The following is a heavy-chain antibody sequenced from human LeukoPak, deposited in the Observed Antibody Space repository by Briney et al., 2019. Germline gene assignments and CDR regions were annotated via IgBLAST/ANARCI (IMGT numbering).Heavy chain of an antibody. CDR2: VSYTGRT. J-gene: IGHJ3*01. CDR3: ARLLDNDISGDPDTFDV. Sequence: SETLSLTCTVSGGSLSGHYWSWIRQPQGKSLNWIGNVSYTGRTKYNPSLQSRVTISIDTSKSQFSLKLTSVTSADTAVYSCARLLDNDISGDPDTFDVWGQGTTVIISS. V-gene: IGHV4-59*11. CDR1: GGSLSGHY. D-gene: IGHD3-22*01.